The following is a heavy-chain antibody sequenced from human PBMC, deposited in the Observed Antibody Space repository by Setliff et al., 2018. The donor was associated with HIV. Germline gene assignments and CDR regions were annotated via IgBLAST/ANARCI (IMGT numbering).Heavy chain of an antibody. V-gene: IGHV4-34*01. CDR3: ARGVHSTDAFDI. CDR1: DGSRSGIH. Sequence: PSETLSLTCAVFDGSRSGIHWSWIRQPPGKGLEWIAEINFGGGTYYNPSLKSRVTMSLDTSKNQFSLKLSSVTAADTAVFYCARGVHSTDAFDIWGQGTMVTVSS. D-gene: IGHD2-2*01. CDR2: INFGGGT. J-gene: IGHJ3*02.